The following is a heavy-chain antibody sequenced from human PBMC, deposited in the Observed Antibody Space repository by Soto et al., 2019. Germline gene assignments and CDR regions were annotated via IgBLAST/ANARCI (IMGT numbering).Heavy chain of an antibody. Sequence: ASVKVSCKASGYTFTSYSISWVRQAPGQGLEWMGWISAYNGNTNYTQKLQGRVTMTTDTSTSTAYMELRSLRSDDTAVYYCASALGLDDAFDIWGQGTMVTVS. D-gene: IGHD4-17*01. CDR1: GYTFTSYS. V-gene: IGHV1-18*01. CDR2: ISAYNGNT. CDR3: ASALGLDDAFDI. J-gene: IGHJ3*02.